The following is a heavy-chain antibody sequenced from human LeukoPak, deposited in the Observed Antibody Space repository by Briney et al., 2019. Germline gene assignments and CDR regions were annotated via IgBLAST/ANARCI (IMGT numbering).Heavy chain of an antibody. J-gene: IGHJ3*02. CDR1: GSISSCY. Sequence: PSETLFLTCTVSGSISSCYWSWIRQPPGRGLEWIGYIYTSGSTNYNPSLKSRVTISVDTSKNQFSLDLSSVTAADTAVYYCARQKCTSTSCLTKNAFDIWGQGTMVTVSS. CDR3: ARQKCTSTSCLTKNAFDI. D-gene: IGHD2-2*01. V-gene: IGHV4-4*09. CDR2: IYTSGST.